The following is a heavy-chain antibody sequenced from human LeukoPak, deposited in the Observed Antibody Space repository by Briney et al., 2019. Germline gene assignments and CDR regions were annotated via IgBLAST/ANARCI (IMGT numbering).Heavy chain of an antibody. CDR3: ARGGNWDLYYFDY. CDR1: GFTVSSNY. CDR2: IYSGGAT. V-gene: IGHV3-53*01. Sequence: GGSLRLSCAASGFTVSSNYMNWVRQAPGKGLEWVSVIYSGGATYYADSVRGRFTISRDNSKNTLFLQMNSLRAEDTAVYYCARGGNWDLYYFDYWGQGTLVTVSS. D-gene: IGHD7-27*01. J-gene: IGHJ4*02.